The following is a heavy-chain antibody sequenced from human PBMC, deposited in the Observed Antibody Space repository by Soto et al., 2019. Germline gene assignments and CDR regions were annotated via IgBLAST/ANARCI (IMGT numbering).Heavy chain of an antibody. CDR2: ISYDGSSK. J-gene: IGHJ6*02. V-gene: IGHV3-30*18. Sequence: PGGSLRLSCAASGFTFSSYAMSWVRQAPGKGLEWVAVISYDGSSKDYADSVKGRFTISRDNSKNTLYLQMNSLRIEDTAVYYCAKDDGSTWSMFYSYYGVDVWGQGTTVTVSS. CDR3: AKDDGSTWSMFYSYYGVDV. D-gene: IGHD6-13*01. CDR1: GFTFSSYA.